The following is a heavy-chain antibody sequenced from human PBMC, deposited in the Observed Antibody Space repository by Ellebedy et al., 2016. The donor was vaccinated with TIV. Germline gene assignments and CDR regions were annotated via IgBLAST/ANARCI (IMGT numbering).Heavy chain of an antibody. Sequence: GESLKISXAASGFTFSSYSMNWVRQAPGKGLEWVSSISSSSSYIYYADSVKGRFTISRDNAKNSLYLQMNSLRAEDTAVYYCARENGAIVGADYWGQGTLVTVSS. CDR1: GFTFSSYS. CDR3: ARENGAIVGADY. V-gene: IGHV3-21*01. CDR2: ISSSSSYI. J-gene: IGHJ4*02. D-gene: IGHD1-26*01.